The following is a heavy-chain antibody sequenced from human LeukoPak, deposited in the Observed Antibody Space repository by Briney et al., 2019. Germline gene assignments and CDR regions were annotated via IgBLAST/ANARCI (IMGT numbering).Heavy chain of an antibody. D-gene: IGHD3-22*01. J-gene: IGHJ4*02. Sequence: GGSLRLSCAASGFSFSSYGMHWVRQAPGKGLEWVAVIPYDGSNTYYAASVKGRFTISRDNSKNTLYLQMNSLRAEDTAVYYCARGGYYDSSGYYSYWGQGTLVTVSS. CDR3: ARGGYYDSSGYYSY. V-gene: IGHV3-30*03. CDR2: IPYDGSNT. CDR1: GFSFSSYG.